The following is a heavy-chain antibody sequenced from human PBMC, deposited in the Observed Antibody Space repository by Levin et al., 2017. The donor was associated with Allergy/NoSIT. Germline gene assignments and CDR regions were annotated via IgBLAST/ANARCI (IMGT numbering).Heavy chain of an antibody. D-gene: IGHD3-10*01. J-gene: IGHJ6*02. CDR3: ARDGSGVRRFYYYGMDV. CDR1: GYTFTSYG. CDR2: ISAYNGNT. V-gene: IGHV1-18*01. Sequence: ASVKVSCKASGYTFTSYGISWVRQAPGQGLEWMGWISAYNGNTNYAQKLQGRVTMTTDTSTSTAYMELRSLRSDDTAVYYCARDGSGVRRFYYYGMDVWGQGTTVTVSS.